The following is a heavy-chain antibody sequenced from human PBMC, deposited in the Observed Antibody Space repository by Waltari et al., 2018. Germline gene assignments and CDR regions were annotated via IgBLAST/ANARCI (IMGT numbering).Heavy chain of an antibody. D-gene: IGHD6-19*01. V-gene: IGHV4-38-2*01. Sequence: QVQLQESGPGLVKPSETLSLTCAVSGYSISSGYYWGWIRQPPGKGLEWIGSIYHSGSTYSTPSLKSRVTISVDTSKNQFSLKLSSVTAADTAVYYCARAVAVAGTNWFDPWGQGTLVTVSS. J-gene: IGHJ5*02. CDR2: IYHSGST. CDR3: ARAVAVAGTNWFDP. CDR1: GYSISSGYY.